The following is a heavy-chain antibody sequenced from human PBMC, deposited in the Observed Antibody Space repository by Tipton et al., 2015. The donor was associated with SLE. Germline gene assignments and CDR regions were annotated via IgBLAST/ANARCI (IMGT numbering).Heavy chain of an antibody. Sequence: SLRLSCAASGFTFSKDWMSWVRQAPGKGLEWVGRIKSKTAGGTTDYAEPVKGRFTISRDDSKNMLYLQMDSLKTEDTAVYYCATVDPFDYWGQGTLVTVSS. CDR3: ATVDPFDY. V-gene: IGHV3-15*01. D-gene: IGHD3/OR15-3a*01. J-gene: IGHJ4*02. CDR1: GFTFSKDW. CDR2: IKSKTAGGTT.